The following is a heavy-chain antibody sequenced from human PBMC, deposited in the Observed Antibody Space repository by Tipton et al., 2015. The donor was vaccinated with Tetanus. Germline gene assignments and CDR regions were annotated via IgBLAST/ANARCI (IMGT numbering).Heavy chain of an antibody. CDR1: GHTFTGYY. Sequence: QLVQSGAEVKKPGASLKVSCKASGHTFTGYYLYWVRQAPGQGLEWMGWIDPNSGGTVYAQKFQGRVTMTRDTSISTAYMELRSLRSDDTAVFYCARDRGDYIYYGMDVWGPGTTVTVS. V-gene: IGHV1-2*02. CDR3: ARDRGDYIYYGMDV. D-gene: IGHD3-22*01. CDR2: IDPNSGGT. J-gene: IGHJ6*02.